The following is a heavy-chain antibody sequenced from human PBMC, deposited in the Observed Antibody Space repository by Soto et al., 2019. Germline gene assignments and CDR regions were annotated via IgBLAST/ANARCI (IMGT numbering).Heavy chain of an antibody. CDR1: GFTFSSYW. CDR3: ARDQTSSVVVPAATYNWFDP. V-gene: IGHV3-7*03. Sequence: GGSLRLSCAASGFTFSSYWMSWVRQAPGKGLEWVANIKQDGSEKYYVDSVKGRFTISRDNAKNSLYLQMNSLRAEDTAVYYCARDQTSSVVVPAATYNWFDPWGQGTLVTVSS. J-gene: IGHJ5*02. D-gene: IGHD2-2*01. CDR2: IKQDGSEK.